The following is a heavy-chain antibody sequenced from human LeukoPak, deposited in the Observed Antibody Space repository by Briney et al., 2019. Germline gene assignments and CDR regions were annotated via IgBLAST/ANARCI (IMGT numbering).Heavy chain of an antibody. V-gene: IGHV3-11*01. Sequence: GGSLRLSCAASGLTFSDYYMSWIRQAPGKGLEWVSYISSSGSTIYYADSVKGRFTISRDNSKNTLYLQMNSLRAEDTAVYYCAKSGSGSYYNPDFDYWGQGTLVTVSS. CDR1: GLTFSDYY. J-gene: IGHJ4*02. CDR2: ISSSGSTI. D-gene: IGHD3-10*01. CDR3: AKSGSGSYYNPDFDY.